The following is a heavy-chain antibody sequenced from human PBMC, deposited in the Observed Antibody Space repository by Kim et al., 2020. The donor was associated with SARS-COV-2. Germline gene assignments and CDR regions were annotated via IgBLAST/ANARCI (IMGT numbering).Heavy chain of an antibody. V-gene: IGHV3-30*18. CDR3: AKPARGNSYHFDY. CDR1: GFTFSSYG. Sequence: GGSLRLSCAASGFTFSSYGMHWVRQAPGKGLEWVAVISYDGSNKYYADSVKGRFTISRDNSKNTLYLQMNSLRAEDTAVYYCAKPARGNSYHFDYWGQGTLVTVSS. CDR2: ISYDGSNK. D-gene: IGHD4-4*01. J-gene: IGHJ4*02.